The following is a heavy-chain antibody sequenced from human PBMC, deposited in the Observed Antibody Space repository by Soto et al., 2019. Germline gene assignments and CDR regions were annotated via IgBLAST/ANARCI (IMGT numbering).Heavy chain of an antibody. CDR1: GFTFSDSY. J-gene: IGHJ3*02. D-gene: IGHD3-3*01. Sequence: GGSLRLSCAASGFTFSDSYMSWIRQAPGKGLEWVSYISSSGSTIYYADSVKGRFTISRDNAKNSLYLQMNSLRAEDTAVYYCASSRRTILDAFDIWGQGTMVTVSS. CDR3: ASSRRTILDAFDI. V-gene: IGHV3-11*01. CDR2: ISSSGSTI.